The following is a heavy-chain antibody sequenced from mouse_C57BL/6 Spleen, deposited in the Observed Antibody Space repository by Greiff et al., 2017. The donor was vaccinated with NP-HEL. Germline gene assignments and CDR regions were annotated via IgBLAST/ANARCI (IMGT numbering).Heavy chain of an antibody. D-gene: IGHD1-1*01. CDR1: GYTFTSYW. CDR2: IHPNSGST. CDR3: ARGFTTVVGGGYAMDY. V-gene: IGHV1-64*01. J-gene: IGHJ4*01. Sequence: VQLQQPGAELVKPGASVKLSCKASGYTFTSYWMHWVKQRPGQGLEWIGMIHPNSGSTNYNEKFKSKATLTVDKSSSTAYMQLSSLTSEDSAVYYCARGFTTVVGGGYAMDYWGQGTSVTVSS.